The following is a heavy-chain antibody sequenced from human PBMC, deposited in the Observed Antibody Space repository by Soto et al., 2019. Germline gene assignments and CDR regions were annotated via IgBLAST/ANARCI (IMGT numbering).Heavy chain of an antibody. CDR3: EKLGITTSNRDY. CDR2: ISGSGGNT. D-gene: IGHD2-2*01. Sequence: EAQLLESGGGLVQPGGSLRVSCAASGFSFDTYAMSWVRQAPGKGLEWVSTISGSGGNTYYADSVKGRFTISRDNSKNILYLELISVRAEDTAVYDCEKLGITTSNRDYGGQGTQITVSS. CDR1: GFSFDTYA. V-gene: IGHV3-23*01. J-gene: IGHJ4*02.